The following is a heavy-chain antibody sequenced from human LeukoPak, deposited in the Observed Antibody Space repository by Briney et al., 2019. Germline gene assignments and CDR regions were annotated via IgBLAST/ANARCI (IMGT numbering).Heavy chain of an antibody. J-gene: IGHJ2*01. CDR3: ARRTPEYTNCWYFDL. D-gene: IGHD6-6*01. CDR1: GYSFTSYW. Sequence: GESLKISCKGSGYSFTSYWIGWVRQMPGKGLEWMGIIYPGDSDTRYSPSFQGQVTISADKSINTAFVQWSSLKASDTAIYYCARRTPEYTNCWYFDLWGRGTLVTVSS. V-gene: IGHV5-51*01. CDR2: IYPGDSDT.